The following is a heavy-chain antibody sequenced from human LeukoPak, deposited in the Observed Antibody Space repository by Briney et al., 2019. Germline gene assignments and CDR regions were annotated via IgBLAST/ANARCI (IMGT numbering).Heavy chain of an antibody. CDR2: INPNSGDT. CDR1: GYTFTGYY. D-gene: IGHD2-21*01. J-gene: IGHJ5*02. V-gene: IGHV1-2*02. CDR3: ARDGKGIPNWFDP. Sequence: ASVKVSCKASGYTFTGYYMHWVRQAPGQGLEWMGWINPNSGDTKYAQKFQGRVTMTRDTSISTAYMELSRLRSDDTAVYYCARDGKGIPNWFDPWGQGTVVTVSS.